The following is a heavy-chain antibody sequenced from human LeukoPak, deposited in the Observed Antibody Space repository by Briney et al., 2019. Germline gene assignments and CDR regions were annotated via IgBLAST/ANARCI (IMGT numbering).Heavy chain of an antibody. J-gene: IGHJ3*01. D-gene: IGHD2-2*02. CDR2: IHEDGGEK. Sequence: GGSLRLSCVVSGFTFSRYWMEWVRQTPGKGLEWVANIHEDGGEKYYVDSVRGRFTTSRDNTKNSLYLQMNFLRAEDTAVYFCARTLRLNTPRAFDVWGQGTMVTVSS. V-gene: IGHV3-7*05. CDR3: ARTLRLNTPRAFDV. CDR1: GFTFSRYW.